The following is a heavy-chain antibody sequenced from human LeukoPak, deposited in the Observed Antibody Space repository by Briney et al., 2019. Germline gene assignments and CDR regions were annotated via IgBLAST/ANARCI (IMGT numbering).Heavy chain of an antibody. Sequence: GGSLRLSCAASGFTFSSYGMHWVRQAPGKGLEWVAFIRYDGSNKYYADSVKGRFTISRDNSKNTLYLQMNSLRAEDTAVYYCAREVVTTAAHFDYWGQGTLVTVSS. CDR3: AREVVTTAAHFDY. D-gene: IGHD4-11*01. J-gene: IGHJ4*02. CDR1: GFTFSSYG. V-gene: IGHV3-30*02. CDR2: IRYDGSNK.